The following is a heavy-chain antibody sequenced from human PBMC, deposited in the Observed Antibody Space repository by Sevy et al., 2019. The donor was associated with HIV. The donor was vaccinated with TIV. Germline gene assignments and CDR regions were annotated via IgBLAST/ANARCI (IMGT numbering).Heavy chain of an antibody. CDR1: GFTFRTSG. V-gene: IGHV3-30*18. CDR2: ISYHGRDK. J-gene: IGHJ6*02. CDR3: AKDFTGYNGMDV. Sequence: GGSLRLSCVTSGFTFRTSGMHWVRQAPGKGLEWVAVISYHGRDKFYADSVKGRSTISRDNSKNILYLQMISLRAEDTAVYYCAKDFTGYNGMDVWGQGTMVTVSS. D-gene: IGHD3-9*01.